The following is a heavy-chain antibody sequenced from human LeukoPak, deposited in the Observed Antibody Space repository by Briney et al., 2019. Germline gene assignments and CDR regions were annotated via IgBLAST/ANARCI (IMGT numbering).Heavy chain of an antibody. D-gene: IGHD3-10*01. Sequence: SGPTLVNPTQTLTLTCTFSGFSLSTSGVGVGWIRQPPGKALEWLALIYWDDDKRYSPSLKSRLTITKDTSKNQVVLTMTNMDPVDTATYYCAHSGGEKYYYSSYRFDPWGQGTLVTVSS. V-gene: IGHV2-5*02. J-gene: IGHJ5*02. CDR2: IYWDDDK. CDR3: AHSGGEKYYYSSYRFDP. CDR1: GFSLSTSGVG.